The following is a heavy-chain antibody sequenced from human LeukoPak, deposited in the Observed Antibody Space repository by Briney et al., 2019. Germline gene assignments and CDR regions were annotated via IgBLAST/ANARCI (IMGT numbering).Heavy chain of an antibody. CDR1: GYTFTSYG. J-gene: IGHJ6*02. CDR3: ARWELGYCSGGSCFYGMDV. D-gene: IGHD2-15*01. CDR2: ISAYNGNT. V-gene: IGHV1-18*01. Sequence: ASVKVSCKASGYTFTSYGISWVRQAPGQGLEWMGWISAYNGNTNYAQKLQGRVTMTTDTSTSTAYMELRSLRSDDTAAYYCARWELGYCSGGSCFYGMDVWGQGTTVTVSS.